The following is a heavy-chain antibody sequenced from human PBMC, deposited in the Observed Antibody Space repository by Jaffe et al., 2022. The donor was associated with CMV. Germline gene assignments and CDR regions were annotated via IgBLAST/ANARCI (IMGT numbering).Heavy chain of an antibody. CDR2: IGTAGDT. Sequence: EVQLVESGGGLVQPGGSLRLSCAASGFTFSSYDMHWVRQATGKGLEWVSAIGTAGDTYYPGSVKGRFTISRENAKNSLYLQMNSLRAGDTAVYYCARALRGYSFELRNYYYYYGMDVWGQGTTVTVSS. J-gene: IGHJ6*02. D-gene: IGHD5-18*01. CDR3: ARALRGYSFELRNYYYYYGMDV. CDR1: GFTFSSYD. V-gene: IGHV3-13*01.